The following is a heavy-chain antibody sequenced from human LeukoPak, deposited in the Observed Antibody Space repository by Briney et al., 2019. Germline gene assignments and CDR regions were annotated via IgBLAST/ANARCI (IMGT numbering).Heavy chain of an antibody. Sequence: GGSLRLSCAASGFTFSSYGMHWVRQAPGKGLEWVAVIWYDGSNKYYADSVKGRFTISRDNAKNSLYLQINSLRAEDTAVYYCARSSYSSSSSVWGQGTMVTVSS. CDR1: GFTFSSYG. J-gene: IGHJ3*01. CDR2: IWYDGSNK. V-gene: IGHV3-33*01. D-gene: IGHD6-6*01. CDR3: ARSSYSSSSSV.